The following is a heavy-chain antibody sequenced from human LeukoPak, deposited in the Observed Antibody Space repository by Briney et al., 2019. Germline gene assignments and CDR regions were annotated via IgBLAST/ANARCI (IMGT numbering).Heavy chain of an antibody. CDR2: INPHSGGT. D-gene: IGHD3-9*01. J-gene: IGHJ4*02. V-gene: IGHV1-2*02. CDR3: ARGEGGYDILTGYYNYFDY. Sequence: GASVNVSCKASGYTFTGYYMHWVRQAPGQALEWMGWINPHSGGTNYAQKFQGRVTMARDTSISTAYMELSRLRSDDTAVYYCARGEGGYDILTGYYNYFDYWGQGTLVTVSS. CDR1: GYTFTGYY.